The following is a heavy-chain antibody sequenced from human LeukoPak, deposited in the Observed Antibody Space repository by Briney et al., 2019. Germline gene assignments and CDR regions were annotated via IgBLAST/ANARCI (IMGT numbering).Heavy chain of an antibody. Sequence: PGGSLRLSCVASRFTVSTNYMSWVRQAPGKGPEWISIIYRGGDTYYADSVKGRFTISRDNSKNTLYLQMNRLRVEDTAVYYCARDKRYCSSGRCWGIQFGPWGQGTLVTVSS. D-gene: IGHD2-15*01. CDR3: ARDKRYCSSGRCWGIQFGP. V-gene: IGHV3-66*01. CDR2: IYRGGDT. J-gene: IGHJ5*02. CDR1: RFTVSTNY.